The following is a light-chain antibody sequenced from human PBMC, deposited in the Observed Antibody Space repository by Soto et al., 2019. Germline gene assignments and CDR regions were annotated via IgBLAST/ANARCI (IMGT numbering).Light chain of an antibody. J-gene: IGKJ5*01. CDR2: GAS. V-gene: IGKV3-20*01. CDR1: HSVSSSY. Sequence: EIVLTQSPGTLSLSPGERATLSCRASHSVSSSYLAWYQQKPCQAPRLLIYGASSRATGIPDRFSGSGSGTDFTLTISRLEPEDFAVYSCQQYGSSPPITFGQVTRLEIK. CDR3: QQYGSSPPIT.